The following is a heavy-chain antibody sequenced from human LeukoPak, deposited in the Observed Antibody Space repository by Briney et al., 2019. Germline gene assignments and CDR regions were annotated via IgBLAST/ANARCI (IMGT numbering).Heavy chain of an antibody. CDR3: AKDRHGDYTSDY. Sequence: GGSLRLSCAASGFIFGSYGMHWVRQAPVKGLEWVAFTPYHGVSRYCTESVKGRFTISRDNSKSTLYLQMNSLRIEDTAVYYCAKDRHGDYTSDYWGQGTLVIVSS. V-gene: IGHV3-30*02. J-gene: IGHJ4*02. D-gene: IGHD4-17*01. CDR2: TPYHGVSR. CDR1: GFIFGSYG.